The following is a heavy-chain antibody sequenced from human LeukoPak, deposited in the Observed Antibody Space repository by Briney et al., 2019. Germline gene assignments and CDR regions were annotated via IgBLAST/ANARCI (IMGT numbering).Heavy chain of an antibody. CDR2: INSDGGST. CDR3: ASMNGHAFDI. V-gene: IGHV3-74*01. D-gene: IGHD2-8*01. Sequence: GGSLRLSCAASGFTLSSYWMHWVRQAPGRGLVWVSGINSDGGSTRYADSVKGRFIITRDNAKNMLYLQMNSLRAEDTAVYYCASMNGHAFDIWGQGTRVTVSS. CDR1: GFTLSSYW. J-gene: IGHJ3*02.